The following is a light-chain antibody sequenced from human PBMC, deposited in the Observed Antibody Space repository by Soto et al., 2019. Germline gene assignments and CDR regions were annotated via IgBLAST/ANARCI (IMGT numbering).Light chain of an antibody. V-gene: IGKV1-39*01. Sequence: DIQMTQSPSSLSASVGDRVTITCRASQSIGSYLNWYQLKQGKAPKLLIYAASSLQGGVPSRFSGSGSGTDFTLTISSLQPEDCATYCCHHGHSTPYTFGQVTKLEIQ. CDR3: HHGHSTPYT. CDR1: QSIGSY. J-gene: IGKJ2*01. CDR2: AAS.